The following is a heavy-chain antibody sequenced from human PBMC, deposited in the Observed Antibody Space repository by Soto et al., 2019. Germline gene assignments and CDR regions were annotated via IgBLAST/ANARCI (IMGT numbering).Heavy chain of an antibody. V-gene: IGHV5-51*01. CDR3: ARQYYESSGRSDAFDI. CDR2: IYPGDSET. J-gene: IGHJ3*02. D-gene: IGHD3-22*01. Sequence: GESLKISCQASGYSFTTYWISWVRQMPGKGLEWMGIIYPGDSETRYSPSFEGQVTISADKSITTAYLHWSSLRASDTAMYYCARQYYESSGRSDAFDIWGRGTLVTVSS. CDR1: GYSFTTYW.